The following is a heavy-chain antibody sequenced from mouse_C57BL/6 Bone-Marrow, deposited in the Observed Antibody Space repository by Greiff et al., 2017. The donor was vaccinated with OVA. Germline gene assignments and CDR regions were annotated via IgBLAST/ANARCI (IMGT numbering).Heavy chain of an antibody. V-gene: IGHV1-55*01. CDR2: IYPGSGSP. J-gene: IGHJ2*01. Sequence: QVQLQQPGAELVKPGASVKMSCKASGYTFTSYWITWVKQRPGQGLEWIGDIYPGSGSPNYNEKFKSKATLTVDTSSSTAYMQLSSLTSEDSAVYYCARKLRLRGGPFDYWGQGTTLTVSS. CDR3: ARKLRLRGGPFDY. D-gene: IGHD3-2*02. CDR1: GYTFTSYW.